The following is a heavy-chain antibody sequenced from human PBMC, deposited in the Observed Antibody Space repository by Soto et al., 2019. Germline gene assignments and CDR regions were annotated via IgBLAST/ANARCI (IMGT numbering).Heavy chain of an antibody. J-gene: IGHJ4*02. CDR2: ISWNSGSI. CDR3: AKDSDGSGSYRGGRDFDY. Sequence: EVQLVESGGGLVQPGRSLRLSCAASGFTFDDYAMHWVRQAPGKGLEWVSGISWNSGSIGYADSVKGRFTISRDNAKNSLYLQMNSLRAEDTALYYCAKDSDGSGSYRGGRDFDYWGQGTLVTVSS. CDR1: GFTFDDYA. D-gene: IGHD3-10*01. V-gene: IGHV3-9*01.